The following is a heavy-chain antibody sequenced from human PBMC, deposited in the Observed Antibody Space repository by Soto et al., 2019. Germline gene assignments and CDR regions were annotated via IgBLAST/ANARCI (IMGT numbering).Heavy chain of an antibody. J-gene: IGHJ3*02. D-gene: IGHD2-15*01. CDR1: GGTFSSYA. Sequence: SVKVSCKASGGTFSSYAISWVRQAPGQGLEWMGGIIPIFGTANYAQKFQGGVTITADESTSTAYMELSSLRSEDTAVYYCARGYCSGGSCYLHDAFDIWGQGTMVTVSS. CDR3: ARGYCSGGSCYLHDAFDI. V-gene: IGHV1-69*13. CDR2: IIPIFGTA.